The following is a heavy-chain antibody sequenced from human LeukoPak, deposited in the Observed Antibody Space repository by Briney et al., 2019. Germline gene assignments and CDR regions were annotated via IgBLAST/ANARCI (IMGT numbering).Heavy chain of an antibody. D-gene: IGHD4-17*01. V-gene: IGHV3-23*01. CDR1: GFTFNNYA. CDR3: ARDYADYVGYFFFDY. J-gene: IGHJ4*02. CDR2: ISGGGETT. Sequence: GGSLRLSGAASGFTFNNYAMNWVRQAPGKGLEWVSSISGGGETTYYADSAKGRFTISRDNSQNTLYLQMNSLRAEDTAVYYCARDYADYVGYFFFDYWGQGTLVTVSS.